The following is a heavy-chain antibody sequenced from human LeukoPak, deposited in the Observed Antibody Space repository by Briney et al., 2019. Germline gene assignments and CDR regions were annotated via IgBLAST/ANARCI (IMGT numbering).Heavy chain of an antibody. D-gene: IGHD3-22*01. CDR2: ISSSSSYI. V-gene: IGHV3-21*01. Sequence: GGSLRLSCAASGFTFSSYSMNWVRQAPGKGLEWVSSISSSSSYIYYADSVKGRFTISRDNAKNSLYLHMNSLRAEDTAVYYCARDRGYYDSSGYLTWGQGTLVTVSS. J-gene: IGHJ5*02. CDR3: ARDRGYYDSSGYLT. CDR1: GFTFSSYS.